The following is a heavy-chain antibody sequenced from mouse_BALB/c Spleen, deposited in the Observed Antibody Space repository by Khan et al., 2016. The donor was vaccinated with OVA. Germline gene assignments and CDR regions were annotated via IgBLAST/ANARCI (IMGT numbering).Heavy chain of an antibody. CDR3: TKLAYYYDSEGFAY. CDR1: GFTFSTYG. V-gene: IGHV5-6*01. CDR2: VSTGGTYT. Sequence: EVELVESGGDLVEPGGSLKLSCVASGFTFSTYGMSWVRQAPDKRLEWVATVSTGGTYTYYPDSVKGRFTISRDNAKNTLYLQMSGLRSEDTAMFFCTKLAYYYDSEGFAYWGQGTLVTVS. D-gene: IGHD1-1*01. J-gene: IGHJ3*01.